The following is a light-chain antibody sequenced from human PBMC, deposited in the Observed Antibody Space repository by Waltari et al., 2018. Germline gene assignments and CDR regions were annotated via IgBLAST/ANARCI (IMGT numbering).Light chain of an antibody. Sequence: SALTQPRSVSGSPGQSVTISCTGTTSDVGGYNYASWYQHHPGKAPNLMIFDVTQRPSGVPDRFSGSKSANTASLTISGLQAEDEADYYCCSFAGTYTWVFGGGTKVTVL. CDR3: CSFAGTYTWV. V-gene: IGLV2-11*01. CDR1: TSDVGGYNY. J-gene: IGLJ3*02. CDR2: DVT.